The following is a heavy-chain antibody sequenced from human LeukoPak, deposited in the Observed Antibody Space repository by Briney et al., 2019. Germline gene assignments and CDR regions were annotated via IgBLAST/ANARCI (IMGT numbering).Heavy chain of an antibody. Sequence: SETLSLTCTVSGGSISSGSYYWSWIRQPAGKGLEWIGRIYTSGSTNYNPSLKSRVTISVDTSKNQFSLKMSSVTAADTAVYYCARDGYSGNDGLWGQGTLVTVSS. J-gene: IGHJ4*02. CDR3: ARDGYSGNDGL. V-gene: IGHV4-61*02. CDR1: GGSISSGSYY. CDR2: IYTSGST. D-gene: IGHD5-12*01.